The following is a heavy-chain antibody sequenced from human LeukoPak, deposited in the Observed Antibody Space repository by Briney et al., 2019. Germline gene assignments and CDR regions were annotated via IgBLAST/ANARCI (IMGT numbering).Heavy chain of an antibody. CDR2: ISYDGSTK. V-gene: IGHV3-30*04. J-gene: IGHJ5*02. CDR1: GFTFSSYA. CDR3: ARDHSLEYGNWFDP. Sequence: PGGSLRLSCAASGFTFSSYAVHWVRQPPGKGLEWVTMISYDGSTKYYTDSVKGRFTISRDNSMNTLYLQMNSLRTEDTALYYCARDHSLEYGNWFDPWGQGTLVTVSS. D-gene: IGHD3-3*01.